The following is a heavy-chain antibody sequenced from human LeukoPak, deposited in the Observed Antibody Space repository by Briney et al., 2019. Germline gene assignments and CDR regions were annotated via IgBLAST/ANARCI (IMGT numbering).Heavy chain of an antibody. CDR1: GGTFSSYA. D-gene: IGHD2-15*01. Sequence: SVKVSCKASGGTFSSYAISWVRQAPGQGLEWMGRIIPIFGTANYAQKFQGRVTITTDESTSTAYMELSRLRSEDTAVYYCATRGMQEVTYYYYYMDVWGKGTTVTVSS. CDR3: ATRGMQEVTYYYYYMDV. J-gene: IGHJ6*03. CDR2: IIPIFGTA. V-gene: IGHV1-69*05.